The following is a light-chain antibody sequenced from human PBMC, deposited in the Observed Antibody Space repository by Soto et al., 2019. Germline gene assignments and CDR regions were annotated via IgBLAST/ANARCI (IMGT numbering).Light chain of an antibody. V-gene: IGLV2-23*01. CDR2: EGS. Sequence: QSALTQPASVSGSLGQSITISCTGTSSDVGSYNLVSWYQQHPGKAPKLMIYEGSKRPSGVSNRFSGSKSGNTASLTISGLQAEDEADYYCCSYAGSSAEFGGGTKVTVL. J-gene: IGLJ2*01. CDR3: CSYAGSSAE. CDR1: SSDVGSYNL.